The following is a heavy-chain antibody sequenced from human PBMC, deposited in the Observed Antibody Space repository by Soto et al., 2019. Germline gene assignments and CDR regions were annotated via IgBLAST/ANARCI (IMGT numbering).Heavy chain of an antibody. CDR2: ISYDGSNK. V-gene: IGHV3-30-3*01. J-gene: IGHJ4*02. Sequence: GGSLRLSCAASGFTFSSYAMHWVRQAPGKGLEWVAVISYDGSNKYYADSVKGRFTISRDNSKNTLYLQMNSLRAEDTAVYYCARRGYSYSNYFDYWGQGTLVTV. CDR3: ARRGYSYSNYFDY. CDR1: GFTFSSYA. D-gene: IGHD5-18*01.